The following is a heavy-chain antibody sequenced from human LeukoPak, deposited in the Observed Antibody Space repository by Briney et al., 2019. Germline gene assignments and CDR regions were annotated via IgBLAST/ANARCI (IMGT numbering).Heavy chain of an antibody. J-gene: IGHJ4*02. V-gene: IGHV4-39*01. D-gene: IGHD2-8*01. CDR3: ARLKRTGYCTSGVCYFDY. CDR2: IYYSGST. Sequence: SETLSLTCTVSGGSISSSSYYWGWIRQPPGKGLEWIGSIYYSGSTYYNSPLKSRVTISVDTSKNQFSLKLSSVTAADTAVYYCARLKRTGYCTSGVCYFDYWGQGTLVTVSS. CDR1: GGSISSSSYY.